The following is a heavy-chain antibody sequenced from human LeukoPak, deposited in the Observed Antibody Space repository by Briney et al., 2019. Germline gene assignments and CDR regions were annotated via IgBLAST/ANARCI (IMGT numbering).Heavy chain of an antibody. J-gene: IGHJ4*02. CDR2: IYTSGST. V-gene: IGHV4-61*02. CDR1: GGSISSGSYY. Sequence: SETLSLTCTVSGGSISSGSYYWSWIRQPAGKGLEWIGRIYTSGSTNYNPSLKSRVTISVDTSKNQFSLKLSSVTAADTAVYYCARDRREWYYDILTGYYYFDYWGQGTLVTVSS. CDR3: ARDRREWYYDILTGYYYFDY. D-gene: IGHD3-9*01.